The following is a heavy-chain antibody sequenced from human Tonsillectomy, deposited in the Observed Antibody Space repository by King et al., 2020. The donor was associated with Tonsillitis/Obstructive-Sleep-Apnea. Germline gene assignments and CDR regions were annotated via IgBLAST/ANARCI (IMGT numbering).Heavy chain of an antibody. CDR2: ISYDGNNK. V-gene: IGHV3-30*18. CDR3: AKEQYYYDSSGSTDYMDV. J-gene: IGHJ6*03. Sequence: VQLVESGGGVVQPGRSLRLSCAASGFTFSSYGMNWVRQAPGKGLEWVAVISYDGNNKYYADSVKGRFTISIYNFKNTLYLQMYSLRAEDTAVYYCAKEQYYYDSSGSTDYMDVWGKGTTVTVSS. D-gene: IGHD3-22*01. CDR1: GFTFSSYG.